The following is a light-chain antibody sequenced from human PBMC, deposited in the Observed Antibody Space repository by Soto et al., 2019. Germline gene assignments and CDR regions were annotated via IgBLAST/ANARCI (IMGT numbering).Light chain of an antibody. V-gene: IGLV2-11*01. J-gene: IGLJ3*02. Sequence: QSALTQPRSVSGSPGQSVTISCTGTSSDVGGHNYVSWYQQHPGKAPKLMIYDVSKRPSGVPDRFSGSKSGNTASLTISGLQAEDEADYYCSAYTARSTLVFGGGTKVTVL. CDR3: SAYTARSTLV. CDR2: DVS. CDR1: SSDVGGHNY.